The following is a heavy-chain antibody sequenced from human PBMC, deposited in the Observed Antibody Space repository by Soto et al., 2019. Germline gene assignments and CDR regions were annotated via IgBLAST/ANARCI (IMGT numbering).Heavy chain of an antibody. CDR3: ARAMVRGKNYYGMDV. D-gene: IGHD3-10*01. J-gene: IGHJ6*02. CDR2: IYPGDSDT. V-gene: IGHV5-51*03. CDR1: GYSFTSYW. Sequence: EVQLVQSGAEVKKPGESLKISCKGSGYSFTSYWIGWVRQMPGKGLEWMGIIYPGDSDTRYSPSFQGQVNISADKSISTAYLQWSSLKASDTAMYYCARAMVRGKNYYGMDVWGQGTTVTVSS.